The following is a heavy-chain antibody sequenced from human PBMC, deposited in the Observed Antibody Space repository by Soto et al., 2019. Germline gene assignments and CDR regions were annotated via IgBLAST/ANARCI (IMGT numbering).Heavy chain of an antibody. CDR3: ARQGYYGSGSYYKFRWFDP. D-gene: IGHD3-10*01. J-gene: IGHJ5*02. V-gene: IGHV4-39*01. CDR1: GGSISSGSYY. Sequence: SETLSLTCTVSGGSISSGSYYWGWIRQPPGRGLEWIASIYYSGSTYYNPSLKSRVTIFVDTSKNQFSLKLSSVTAADTALYYCARQGYYGSGSYYKFRWFDPWGQGTLVTVSS. CDR2: IYYSGST.